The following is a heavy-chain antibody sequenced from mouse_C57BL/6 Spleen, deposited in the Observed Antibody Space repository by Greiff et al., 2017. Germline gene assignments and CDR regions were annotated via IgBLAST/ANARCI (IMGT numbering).Heavy chain of an antibody. CDR1: GYSITSGYY. V-gene: IGHV3-6*01. D-gene: IGHD1-1*01. CDR2: ISYDGSN. J-gene: IGHJ3*01. Sequence: ESGPGLVKPSQSLSLTCSVTGYSITSGYYWNWIRQFPGNKLEWMGYISYDGSNNYNPSLQNPISITRDTSKNQFFLKLNSVTTEDTATYYCAREGAYYYGSSSWCAYWGQGTLVTVSA. CDR3: AREGAYYYGSSSWCAY.